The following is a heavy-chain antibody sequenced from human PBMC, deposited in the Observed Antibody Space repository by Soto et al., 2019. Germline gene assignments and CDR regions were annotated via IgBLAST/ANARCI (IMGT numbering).Heavy chain of an antibody. CDR3: ARGKVLWFGELLNNWFDP. CDR2: IYYSGST. J-gene: IGHJ5*02. D-gene: IGHD3-10*01. V-gene: IGHV4-61*01. Sequence: QVQLQGSGPGLVKPSEPLSLTCTVSGGSVSSGSYYWSWIRQPPGKGLEWIGYIYYSGSTNSNPSLKSRVTISLDTSKNQFSLNLTSVTAADTAVYYCARGKVLWFGELLNNWFDPWGQGTLVTVSS. CDR1: GGSVSSGSYY.